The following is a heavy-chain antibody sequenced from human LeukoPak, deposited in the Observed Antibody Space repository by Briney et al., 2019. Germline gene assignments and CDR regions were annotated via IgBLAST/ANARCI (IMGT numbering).Heavy chain of an antibody. CDR3: ARDLVQLWSKDF. CDR1: GGSFSGYY. V-gene: IGHV4-34*01. Sequence: PSEDPSLTCAVYGGSFSGYYLSWIRPPPGKGVEWIGEINHSGSTNYNPSLKSRVTISVDTSKNQFSLKLSSVTAADTAVYYCARDLVQLWSKDFWGQGTLVTVSS. D-gene: IGHD5-18*01. CDR2: INHSGST. J-gene: IGHJ4*02.